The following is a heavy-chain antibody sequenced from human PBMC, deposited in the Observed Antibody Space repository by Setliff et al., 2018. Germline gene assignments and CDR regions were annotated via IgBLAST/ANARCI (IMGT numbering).Heavy chain of an antibody. J-gene: IGHJ4*02. V-gene: IGHV5-51*01. CDR2: IYPGDSDI. D-gene: IGHD2-15*01. CDR1: GYSFTNYW. Sequence: GESLKISCEGSGYSFTNYWIGWVRQLPGKGLEWMGIIYPGDSDIRYSPSFRGQVTLSVDKSLSTAYLQWSSLQASDTAMYYCARPSYCGGGYCYSSPYFFDYWGQGTLVTVSS. CDR3: ARPSYCGGGYCYSSPYFFDY.